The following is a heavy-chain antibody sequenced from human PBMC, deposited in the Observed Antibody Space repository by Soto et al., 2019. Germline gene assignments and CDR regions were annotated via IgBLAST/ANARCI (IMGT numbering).Heavy chain of an antibody. Sequence: ASVKGCCKASCYSFTSYGISWVRQAPGQGLEWMGWISAYNGNTNYAQKLQGRVTMTTDTSTSTAYMELRSLRSDDTAVYYCASNIVATAHYYYYGMDVWGQGTTVTVSS. V-gene: IGHV1-18*01. CDR3: ASNIVATAHYYYYGMDV. D-gene: IGHD5-12*01. CDR1: CYSFTSYG. CDR2: ISAYNGNT. J-gene: IGHJ6*02.